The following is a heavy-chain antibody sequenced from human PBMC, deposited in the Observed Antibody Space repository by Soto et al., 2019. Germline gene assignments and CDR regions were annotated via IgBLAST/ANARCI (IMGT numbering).Heavy chain of an antibody. CDR3: TRDSGVGATRGGFDY. Sequence: GALRLSCAASGFIFSDHYMDWVRQAPGKGLEWVGRTRNKANSHTTEYAASVKGRFTISRDDSKNSLYLQMNSLKIEDTAVYYCTRDSGVGATRGGFDYWGQGTLVTVSS. CDR2: TRNKANSHTT. CDR1: GFIFSDHY. J-gene: IGHJ4*02. V-gene: IGHV3-72*01. D-gene: IGHD1-26*01.